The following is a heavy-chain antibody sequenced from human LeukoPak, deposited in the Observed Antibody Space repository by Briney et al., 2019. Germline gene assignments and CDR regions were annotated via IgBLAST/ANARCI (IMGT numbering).Heavy chain of an antibody. CDR2: ISGSGGST. J-gene: IGHJ4*02. CDR1: GFTFDDHG. Sequence: GGSLRLSCAASGFTFDDHGMSWVRQAPGKGLEWVSAISGSGGSTYYADSVKGRFTISRDNSKNTLYLQMNSLRAEDTAVYYCAKGGAIFGVVLRPFDYWGQGTLVTVSS. V-gene: IGHV3-23*01. CDR3: AKGGAIFGVVLRPFDY. D-gene: IGHD3-3*01.